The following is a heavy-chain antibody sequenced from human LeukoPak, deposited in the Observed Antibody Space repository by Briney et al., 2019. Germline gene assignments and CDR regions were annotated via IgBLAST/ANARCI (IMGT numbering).Heavy chain of an antibody. Sequence: PGGPLRLSCAASGFTFSSYTMNWVRQAPGKGLEWVSSISSSTSYIYYADSVTGRFTISRDNAKNSLYLQMDSLRAEDTAVYYCARGPYFDLLLYCPDYWGQGTLVTVSS. CDR2: ISSSTSYI. CDR3: ARGPYFDLLLYCPDY. V-gene: IGHV3-21*01. D-gene: IGHD3-9*01. CDR1: GFTFSSYT. J-gene: IGHJ4*02.